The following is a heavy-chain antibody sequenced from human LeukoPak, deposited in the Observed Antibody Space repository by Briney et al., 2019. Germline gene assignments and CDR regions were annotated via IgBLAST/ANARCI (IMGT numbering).Heavy chain of an antibody. D-gene: IGHD5-24*01. CDR3: ERDGDVYNFDH. V-gene: IGHV3-74*01. CDR2: IKGDESYT. CDR1: GFTFRSHW. Sequence: GGSLRLSCAASGFTFRSHWMHWVRQAPGKGLVWVSRIKGDESYTNYADSVKGRFTISRDNAKNTLYLQMTSLRAEDTAIYYCERDGDVYNFDHWGQGTRVIV. J-gene: IGHJ4*02.